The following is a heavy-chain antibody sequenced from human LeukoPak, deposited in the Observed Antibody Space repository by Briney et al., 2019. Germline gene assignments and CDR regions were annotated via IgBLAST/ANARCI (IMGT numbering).Heavy chain of an antibody. Sequence: VASVKVSCKASGYTFTSYGMSWVRQAPGKGLEWVSAISGSGGSTYYADSVKGRFTISRDNSKNTLYLQMNSLRAEDTAVYYCAKAAYYYGSGSSYLTDWGQGTLVTVSS. CDR3: AKAAYYYGSGSSYLTD. CDR2: ISGSGGST. CDR1: GYTFTSYG. J-gene: IGHJ4*02. V-gene: IGHV3-23*01. D-gene: IGHD3-10*01.